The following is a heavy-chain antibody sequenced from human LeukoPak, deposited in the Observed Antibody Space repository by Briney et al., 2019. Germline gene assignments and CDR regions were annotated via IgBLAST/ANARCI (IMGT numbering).Heavy chain of an antibody. Sequence: VASVKVSCKASGYTFTSYGISWVRQAPGQGLEWMGWISANNGNTNYAQKLQGRVTMTTDTSTSTAYMELRSLRSDDTAVYYCARDLTPYYGSGSYSTQDYWGQGTLVIVSS. V-gene: IGHV1-18*01. CDR2: ISANNGNT. J-gene: IGHJ4*02. CDR3: ARDLTPYYGSGSYSTQDY. CDR1: GYTFTSYG. D-gene: IGHD3-10*01.